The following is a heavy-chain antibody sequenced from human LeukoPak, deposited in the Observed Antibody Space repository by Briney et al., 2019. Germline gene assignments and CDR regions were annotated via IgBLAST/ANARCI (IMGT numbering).Heavy chain of an antibody. J-gene: IGHJ4*02. CDR1: GGSFSGYY. CDR3: GRGRRDSSGWYLSGSRDYYFDY. V-gene: IGHV4-34*01. D-gene: IGHD6-19*01. Sequence: TSSETLSLTCAVYGGSFSGYYWSWIRQPPGKGLEWIGAITQIGSTNYNPSLKSRVTISVDTSKNQFSLKLSSVTAAVPAVYYCGRGRRDSSGWYLSGSRDYYFDYGGQGTLVTVSS. CDR2: ITQIGST.